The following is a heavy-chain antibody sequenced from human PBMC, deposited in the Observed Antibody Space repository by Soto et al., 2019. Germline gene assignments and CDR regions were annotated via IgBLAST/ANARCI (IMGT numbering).Heavy chain of an antibody. CDR1: GFTFSSYG. CDR3: ANDEMEWERLWYFDY. V-gene: IGHV3-30*18. Sequence: QVQLVESGGGVVQPGRSLRLSCAASGFTFSSYGMHWVRQAPGKGLEWVAVISYDGSNKYYADSVKGRFTISRDNSKNFLYLQMNRLRAEDTAVYCCANDEMEWERLWYFDYWGQGTLVTGSS. D-gene: IGHD1-26*01. CDR2: ISYDGSNK. J-gene: IGHJ4*02.